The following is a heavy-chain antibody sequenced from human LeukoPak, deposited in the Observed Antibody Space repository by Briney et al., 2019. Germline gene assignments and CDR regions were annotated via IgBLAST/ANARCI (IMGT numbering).Heavy chain of an antibody. J-gene: IGHJ4*02. D-gene: IGHD2-2*01. Sequence: GGSLRLSCAASGFTFSSYSMNWVRQAPGKGLEWVSSISSSSSYIYYADSVKGRFTISRDNAKNSLYLQMNSLRAEDTAVYYCARVLEIVVVPAAMDYWGQGTLVTVSS. CDR1: GFTFSSYS. V-gene: IGHV3-21*01. CDR3: ARVLEIVVVPAAMDY. CDR2: ISSSSSYI.